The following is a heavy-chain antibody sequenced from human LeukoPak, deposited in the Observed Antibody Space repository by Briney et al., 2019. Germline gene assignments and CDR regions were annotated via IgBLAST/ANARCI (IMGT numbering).Heavy chain of an antibody. CDR3: ARDGSKGRMDV. Sequence: GGSLRLSCAASGFTFSSYAMHWVRQAPGKGLEWVAVISYDGSNKYYADSVKGRFTISRDNSKNTLYLQMSSLRAEDTAVYYCARDGSKGRMDVWGKGTTVTVSS. D-gene: IGHD5/OR15-5a*01. CDR2: ISYDGSNK. J-gene: IGHJ6*04. CDR1: GFTFSSYA. V-gene: IGHV3-30*15.